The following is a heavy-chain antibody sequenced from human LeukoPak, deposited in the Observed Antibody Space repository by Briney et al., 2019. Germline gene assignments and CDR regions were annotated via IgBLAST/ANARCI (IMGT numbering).Heavy chain of an antibody. J-gene: IGHJ6*03. CDR3: ARVFDKDV. D-gene: IGHD2-21*01. Sequence: SETLSLTCTVSGGSISTYYWSWIRQPAGKGLEWIGRIFTSGITHYNPSLKSRVTMSIDTFKNQFSLRLSSVTAADTAVYYCARVFDKDVWGKGTTVTVSS. CDR2: IFTSGIT. V-gene: IGHV4-4*07. CDR1: GGSISTYY.